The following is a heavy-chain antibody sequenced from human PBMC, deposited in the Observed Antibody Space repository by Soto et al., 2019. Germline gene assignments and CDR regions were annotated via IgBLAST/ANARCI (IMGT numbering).Heavy chain of an antibody. CDR1: GGSISSGGYS. V-gene: IGHV4-30-2*01. Sequence: SETLSLTCAVSGGSISSGGYSWSWIRQPPGKGLEWIGYIYHSGSTYYNPSLKSRVTISVDRPKNQFSLKLSSVTAADTAVYYCARHARRSGSYYKAYWGQGTLVTVSS. CDR3: ARHARRSGSYYKAY. D-gene: IGHD3-10*01. CDR2: IYHSGST. J-gene: IGHJ4*02.